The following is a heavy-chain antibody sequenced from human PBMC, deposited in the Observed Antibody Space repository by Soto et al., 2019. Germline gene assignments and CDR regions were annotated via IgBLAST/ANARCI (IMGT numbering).Heavy chain of an antibody. CDR1: GFTFSSYA. J-gene: IGHJ6*02. Sequence: GGSLRLSCAASGFTFSSYAMSWVRQAPGKGLEWVSAISGSGGSTNNANSVKGRLTTSRDNSKNTLYLQMNSLRAEDTAVYYCAKEGYCGGDCYSSYYYYGMDVWGQGTTVTVSS. V-gene: IGHV3-23*01. CDR2: ISGSGGST. CDR3: AKEGYCGGDCYSSYYYYGMDV. D-gene: IGHD2-21*02.